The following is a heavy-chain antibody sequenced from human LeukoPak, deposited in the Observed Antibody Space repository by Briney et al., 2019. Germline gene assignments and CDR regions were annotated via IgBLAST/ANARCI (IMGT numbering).Heavy chain of an antibody. V-gene: IGHV3-74*01. Sequence: PGGSLRLSCAASGFTLSNFWMHWVRQAPGKGLVWVSRINTDGSGTSYADPVKGRFTISRDNAKDTLYLQMNSLRAEDTAVYYCARGGYDPKTFDYWGQGTLVTVSS. CDR3: ARGGYDPKTFDY. D-gene: IGHD5-12*01. CDR1: GFTLSNFW. J-gene: IGHJ4*02. CDR2: INTDGSGT.